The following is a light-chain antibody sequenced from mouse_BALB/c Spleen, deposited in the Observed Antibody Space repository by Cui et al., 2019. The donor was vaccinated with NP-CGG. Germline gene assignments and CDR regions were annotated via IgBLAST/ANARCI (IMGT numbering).Light chain of an antibody. J-gene: IGLJ1*01. CDR3: ALWYSNHWV. CDR1: TGAVTTSNY. CDR2: GTN. Sequence: QAVVDYESAITTSPGETVTLTCRSSTGAVTTSNYANWVQEKPDHLFTGLIGGTNNRAPGVPARFSGSLIGDKAALTITGAQTEDEAIYFCALWYSNHWVFGGGTKLTVL. V-gene: IGLV1*01.